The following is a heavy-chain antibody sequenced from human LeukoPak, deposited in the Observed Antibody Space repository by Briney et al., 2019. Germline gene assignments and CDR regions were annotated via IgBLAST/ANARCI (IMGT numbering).Heavy chain of an antibody. CDR2: ISGSGGST. D-gene: IGHD3-22*01. Sequence: QPGGSLRLSCAASGFTFSSYAMSWVRQAPGKGLEWVSAISGSGGSTYYAGSVKGRFTISRDNSKNTLYLQMNSLRAEDTAVYYCAKKKGSGYYYAFDYWGQGTLVTVSS. CDR1: GFTFSSYA. J-gene: IGHJ4*02. CDR3: AKKKGSGYYYAFDY. V-gene: IGHV3-23*01.